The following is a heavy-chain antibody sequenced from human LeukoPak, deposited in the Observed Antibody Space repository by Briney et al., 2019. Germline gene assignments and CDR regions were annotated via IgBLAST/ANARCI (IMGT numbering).Heavy chain of an antibody. D-gene: IGHD3-9*01. CDR2: VSAYNGNT. CDR1: GYTFTSYG. CDR3: ARVSHTYDILTGYSPIAY. V-gene: IGHV1-18*01. Sequence: ASVKVSCKASGYTFTSYGISWVRQAHGHGLEWMGWVSAYNGNTNYAQKLQGRVTMTTDTSTSTAYMELRSLRSDDTAVYYCARVSHTYDILTGYSPIAYWGQGTLVTVSS. J-gene: IGHJ4*02.